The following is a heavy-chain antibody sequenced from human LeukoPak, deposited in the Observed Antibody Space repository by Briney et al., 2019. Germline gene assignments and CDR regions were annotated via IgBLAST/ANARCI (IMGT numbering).Heavy chain of an antibody. CDR3: AKAGSRLFGVLIPLSFDY. J-gene: IGHJ4*02. Sequence: ASVKVSCKASGYTFTGYYMHWVRQAPGQGLEWMGWIRPNSGGTSYAQKFQGRVTMTRDMSTSTVYMELSSLRSDDTAVYYCAKAGSRLFGVLIPLSFDYWGQGTLITVSS. D-gene: IGHD3-3*01. CDR1: GYTFTGYY. V-gene: IGHV1-2*02. CDR2: IRPNSGGT.